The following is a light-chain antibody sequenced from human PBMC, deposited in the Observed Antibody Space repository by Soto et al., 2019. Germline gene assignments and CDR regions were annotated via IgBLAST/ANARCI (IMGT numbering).Light chain of an antibody. J-gene: IGLJ2*01. CDR3: CSYAHTTTRV. V-gene: IGLV2-23*02. CDR2: EVT. Sequence: QSVLTQPASVSGSPGQSITISCTGTSSDVGSHNFVSWYQQRPGKAPKLMIFEVTMRPSGVSSRFSAPKSGNTASLTISGVQAEHEADYYCCSYAHTTTRVFGGGTKLTVL. CDR1: SSDVGSHNF.